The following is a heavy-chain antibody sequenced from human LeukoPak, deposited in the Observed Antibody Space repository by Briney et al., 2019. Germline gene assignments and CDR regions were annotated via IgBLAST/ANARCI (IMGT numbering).Heavy chain of an antibody. Sequence: PSQTLSLTCAVSGGSISSGGYSWSCIRQPPGKGLEWIGYIYYSGSTYYNPSLKSRVTISVDRSKNQFSLKLGSVTCAYTAVYYCARARVWKGSWFDPWGQGTLVTVSS. V-gene: IGHV4-30-2*01. D-gene: IGHD1-1*01. J-gene: IGHJ5*02. CDR3: ARARVWKGSWFDP. CDR2: IYYSGST. CDR1: GGSISSGGYS.